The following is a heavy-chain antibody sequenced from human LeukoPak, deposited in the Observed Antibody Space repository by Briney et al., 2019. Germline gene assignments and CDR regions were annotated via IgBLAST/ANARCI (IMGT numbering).Heavy chain of an antibody. CDR2: IYTSGST. CDR3: ARRPYSNYVTYAFDI. V-gene: IGHV4-61*02. D-gene: IGHD4-11*01. CDR1: GGSISSGSYY. J-gene: IGHJ3*02. Sequence: SETLSLTCTVSGGSISSGSYYWSWIRQPAGKGLEWIGRIYTSGSTNYNPSLKSRVTISVATSKNQFSLKLSSVTAADTAVYYCARRPYSNYVTYAFDIWGQGTMVTVSS.